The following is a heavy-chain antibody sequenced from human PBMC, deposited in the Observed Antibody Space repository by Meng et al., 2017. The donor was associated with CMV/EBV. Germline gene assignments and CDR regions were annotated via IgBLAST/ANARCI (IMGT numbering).Heavy chain of an antibody. CDR2: ISAYNGNT. Sequence: ASVKVSCKASGYTFTSYGISWVRQAPGQGLEWMGWISAYNGNTNYAQKLQGRVTMTTDTSTSTAYMELRSPRSDDTAVYYCARDPFIVVVPEVYGMDVWGQGTTVTVSS. CDR1: GYTFTSYG. CDR3: ARDPFIVVVPEVYGMDV. D-gene: IGHD2-2*01. V-gene: IGHV1-18*01. J-gene: IGHJ6*02.